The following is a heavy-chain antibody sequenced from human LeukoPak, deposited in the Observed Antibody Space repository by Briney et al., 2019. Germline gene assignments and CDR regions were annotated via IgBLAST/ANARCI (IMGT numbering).Heavy chain of an antibody. D-gene: IGHD5-18*01. Sequence: ASVKVSCKASGGTFSSYAISWVRQAPGQGLEWMGRIIPIFGIANYAQKFQGRVTITADKSTSTAYMELSSLRSEDTAVYYCAREPVDTAMVTDSYWGRGTLVTVSS. CDR1: GGTFSSYA. CDR3: AREPVDTAMVTDSY. J-gene: IGHJ4*02. CDR2: IIPIFGIA. V-gene: IGHV1-69*04.